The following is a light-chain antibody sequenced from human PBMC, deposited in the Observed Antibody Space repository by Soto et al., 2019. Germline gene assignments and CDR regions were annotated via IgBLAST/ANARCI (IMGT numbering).Light chain of an antibody. Sequence: EIVLTQSPATLSLSPGERVTLSCRASQSISSYLAWYQQKPGQAPRLLIYDASNRATGIPARFSGSGSGTDFTLTISSLEPEVFAVYYCQQRNAWPLTFGGGTKVEIK. V-gene: IGKV3-11*01. CDR3: QQRNAWPLT. CDR2: DAS. CDR1: QSISSY. J-gene: IGKJ4*01.